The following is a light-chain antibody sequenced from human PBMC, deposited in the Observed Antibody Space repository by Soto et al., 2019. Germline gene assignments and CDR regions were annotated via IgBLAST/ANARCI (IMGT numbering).Light chain of an antibody. Sequence: QAVVTQEPSFSVSPGGTVTLTCGLSSGSVSTSYYPSWYQQTPGQIPRTLIYTTNTRSSGVPDRFSGSILGNKAALTITGDQAEDESDYYCVLYLGGGMLFGGGTKLTVL. CDR3: VLYLGGGML. CDR1: SGSVSTSYY. J-gene: IGLJ3*02. CDR2: TTN. V-gene: IGLV8-61*01.